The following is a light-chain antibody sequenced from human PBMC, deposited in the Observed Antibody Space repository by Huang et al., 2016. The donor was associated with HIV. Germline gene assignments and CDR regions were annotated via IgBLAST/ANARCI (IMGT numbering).Light chain of an antibody. V-gene: IGKV3-15*01. CDR2: SAS. J-gene: IGKJ4*01. CDR1: QSVGDN. CDR3: QQYNNRPLT. Sequence: EIVMTQSPATLSVSPGERPTLSCRASQSVGDNLAWYQQTPGQAPRLLVYSASIRAIAIPARFSGSGSGTEFTLTISGLQSEDFAVYYCQQYNNRPLTFGGGTKVEI.